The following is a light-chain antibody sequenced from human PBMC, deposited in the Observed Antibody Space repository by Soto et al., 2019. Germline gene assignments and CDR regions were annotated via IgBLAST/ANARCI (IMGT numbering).Light chain of an antibody. J-gene: IGKJ3*01. CDR2: DAS. CDR1: QSVSSY. V-gene: IGKV3-11*01. CDR3: QHRSNWLGT. Sequence: EIVLTQSPATLSLSPGERATLSCRPSQSVSSYLAWYQQKPGQAPRLLIYDASNRATGIPARFSGSGSGTDFTLTISSLEPEDFAVYYCQHRSNWLGTFGPGT.